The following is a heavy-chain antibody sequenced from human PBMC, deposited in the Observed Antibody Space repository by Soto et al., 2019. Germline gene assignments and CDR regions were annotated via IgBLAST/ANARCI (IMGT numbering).Heavy chain of an antibody. CDR1: GASITSGGYF. Sequence: QVQLQESGPGLVKPSQTLSLACSVSGASITSGGYFWSWIRQLPGKGLEWIGYIHYSGRTYYNPSLKSRVVMSMDTSKNDFSLKLSSVTAADTAVFYCARGFVETAMAFDYWGQGALVTVSS. D-gene: IGHD5-18*01. CDR2: IHYSGRT. J-gene: IGHJ4*02. V-gene: IGHV4-31*03. CDR3: ARGFVETAMAFDY.